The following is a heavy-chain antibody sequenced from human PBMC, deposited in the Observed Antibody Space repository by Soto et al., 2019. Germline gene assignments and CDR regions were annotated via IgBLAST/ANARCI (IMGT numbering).Heavy chain of an antibody. D-gene: IGHD5-18*01. CDR3: ARPVEGYKYGNFDY. Sequence: SVKVSCKASGGTFSNHAISWVRQAPGQGLEWMGGIIPIFGTINYAQKFQGRVTITADESTSTAYMELSSLRSDDTSVYYCARPVEGYKYGNFDYWGQGALVTVSS. V-gene: IGHV1-69*13. J-gene: IGHJ4*02. CDR2: IIPIFGTI. CDR1: GGTFSNHA.